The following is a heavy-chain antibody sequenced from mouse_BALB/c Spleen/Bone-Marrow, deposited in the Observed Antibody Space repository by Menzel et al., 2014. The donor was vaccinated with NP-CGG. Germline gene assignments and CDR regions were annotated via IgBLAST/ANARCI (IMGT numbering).Heavy chain of an antibody. CDR2: ISNGGGST. Sequence: EVNVVESGGGLVQPGGSLKLSCATSGFTFSDYYMYWVRQTPEKRLEWVAYISNGGGSTYYPDTVKGRFTISRDNAKNTQYLQMSRLKSEDTAMYYCARRGWFYAMDYWGQGTSATVSS. CDR1: GFTFSDYY. J-gene: IGHJ4*01. V-gene: IGHV5-12*02. D-gene: IGHD3-3*01. CDR3: ARRGWFYAMDY.